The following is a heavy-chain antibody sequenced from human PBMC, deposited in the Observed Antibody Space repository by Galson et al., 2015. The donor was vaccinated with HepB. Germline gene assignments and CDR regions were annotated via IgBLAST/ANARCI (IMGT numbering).Heavy chain of an antibody. CDR2: IDPDSGGT. CDR1: GYNFNIYY. Sequence: SVKVSCKASGYNFNIYYIHWVRQAPGQGLEWLGRIDPDSGGTDYAQKFQGRVTMTSDTSISTAYMELSRLRSDDTAFYYCAREYDYGWGSSPSGNYYYAMDSWGQGTTV. D-gene: IGHD3-16*01. J-gene: IGHJ6*02. V-gene: IGHV1-2*06. CDR3: AREYDYGWGSSPSGNYYYAMDS.